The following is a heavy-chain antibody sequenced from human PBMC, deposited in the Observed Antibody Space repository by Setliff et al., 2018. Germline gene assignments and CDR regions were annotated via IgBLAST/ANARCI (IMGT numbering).Heavy chain of an antibody. D-gene: IGHD2-2*01. V-gene: IGHV1-2*02. CDR2: INPKSGVA. CDR3: ARDGPSWLNWLDP. J-gene: IGHJ5*02. Sequence: ASVKVSCKASGYSFSDFYMHWVRQVPGRGPEWMGSINPKSGVARYVQKFQGRVTMTRDTSISTAYMELNSLTSDDTTVYYCARDGPSWLNWLDPWGQGTPVTVSS. CDR1: GYSFSDFY.